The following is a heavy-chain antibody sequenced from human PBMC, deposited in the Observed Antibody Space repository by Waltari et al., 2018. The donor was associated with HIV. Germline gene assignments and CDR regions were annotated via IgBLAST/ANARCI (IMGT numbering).Heavy chain of an antibody. V-gene: IGHV3-7*04. D-gene: IGHD3-10*01. J-gene: IGHJ4*02. CDR1: GFTFSSFW. Sequence: EVQLVESGGGLVQPGGSLSPSCAASGFTFSSFWMSWVRQAPGKGLEWVANIKQDGSEKYYVDSVNGRFTISRDNAENSLYLQMNSLRAEDTAVYYCARGGFYGSGSKVNWGQGTLVTVSS. CDR3: ARGGFYGSGSKVN. CDR2: IKQDGSEK.